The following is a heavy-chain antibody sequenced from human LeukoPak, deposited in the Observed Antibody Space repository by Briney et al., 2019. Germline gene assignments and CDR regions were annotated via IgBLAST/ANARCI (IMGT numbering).Heavy chain of an antibody. Sequence: GASVKVSCKASGYTFTGYYMHWVRQAPGQGLEWMGRISPNSGGTNYAQKFQGRVTMTRDTSISTAYMELSRLRSDDTAVYYCAREGTGYSSSWYDYWGQGTLVTVSS. CDR1: GYTFTGYY. J-gene: IGHJ4*02. CDR3: AREGTGYSSSWYDY. V-gene: IGHV1-2*06. D-gene: IGHD6-13*01. CDR2: ISPNSGGT.